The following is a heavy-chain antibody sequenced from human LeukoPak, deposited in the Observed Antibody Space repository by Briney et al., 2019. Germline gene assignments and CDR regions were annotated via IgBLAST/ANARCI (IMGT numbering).Heavy chain of an antibody. CDR1: GFIFSDYY. D-gene: IGHD5-24*01. V-gene: IGHV3-11*01. CDR3: ARDLRWLQLDY. Sequence: GGSLRLSCTAPGFIFSDYYMIWIRQAPGKGLEWVSYISSSGSTFYQADSVKGRFTISRDNAKNSLYLQMNSLRVEDTAVYYCARDLRWLQLDYWGQGTLVTVSS. J-gene: IGHJ4*02. CDR2: ISSSGSTF.